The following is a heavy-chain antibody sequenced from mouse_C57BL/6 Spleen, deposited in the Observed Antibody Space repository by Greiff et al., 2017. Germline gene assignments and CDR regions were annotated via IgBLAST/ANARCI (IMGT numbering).Heavy chain of an antibody. V-gene: IGHV14-3*01. J-gene: IGHJ2*01. Sequence: VQLQQSVAELVRPGDSVKLSCTASGYNIKNTYMCWVKQRPEQGLEWIGRIDPANGNTKYAPKFQGKATITADTSSNTAYLQLSSLTSEDTAIYYCAREWRLRYFGCGGKGTTLTVST. D-gene: IGHD2-4*01. CDR1: GYNIKNTY. CDR3: AREWRLRYFGC. CDR2: IDPANGNT.